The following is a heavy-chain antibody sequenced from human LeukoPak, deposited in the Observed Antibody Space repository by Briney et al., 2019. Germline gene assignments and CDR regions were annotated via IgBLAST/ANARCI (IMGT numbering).Heavy chain of an antibody. CDR1: GFTFSSSA. CDR2: ISNNGGYT. V-gene: IGHV3-23*01. J-gene: IGHJ4*02. Sequence: GGSLRLSCAASGFTFSSSAMSWVRQAPGKGLEWVSAISNNGGYTYYADSVQGRFTISRDNSKSTLCLQMNSLRAEDTAVYYCAKVFGYSSGYNYWGQGTLVTVSS. D-gene: IGHD6-19*01. CDR3: AKVFGYSSGYNY.